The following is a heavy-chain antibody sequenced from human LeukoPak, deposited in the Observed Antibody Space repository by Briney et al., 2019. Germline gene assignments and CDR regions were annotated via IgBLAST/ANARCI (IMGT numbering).Heavy chain of an antibody. CDR2: INQDGSEK. CDR1: EFILGAYW. D-gene: IGHD3-10*01. Sequence: PGGSLRLSCAASEFILGAYWMTWVRQAPGKGLEWVANINQDGSEKYYVDSVKGRFTISRDNAKKSLFLQMNSLTAEDTALYYCVRSLGWSGTRDYWGQGTLVTVSS. V-gene: IGHV3-7*01. CDR3: VRSLGWSGTRDY. J-gene: IGHJ4*02.